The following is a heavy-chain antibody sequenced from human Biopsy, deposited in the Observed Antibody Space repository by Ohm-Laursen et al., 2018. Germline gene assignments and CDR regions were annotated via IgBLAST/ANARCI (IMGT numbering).Heavy chain of an antibody. J-gene: IGHJ4*02. D-gene: IGHD2-15*01. CDR1: KFTVRTNS. CDR3: ARGSGSGFYFDQ. CDR2: IYAGATT. Sequence: SLRLSCAASKFTVRTNSMSWVRLAPGKGLEWVSVIYAGATTYYPDSVKGRFTISRDNSRNTVYLQMDSLRGEDTAVYFCARGSGSGFYFDQWGQGTLVTVS. V-gene: IGHV3-66*01.